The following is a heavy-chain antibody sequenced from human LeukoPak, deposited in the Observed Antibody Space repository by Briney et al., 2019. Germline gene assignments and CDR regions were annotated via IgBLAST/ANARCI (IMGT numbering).Heavy chain of an antibody. J-gene: IGHJ3*02. CDR3: ARDRGYSTFDM. D-gene: IGHD5-18*01. CDR2: INQDGSQK. Sequence: GGSLRLSCVASGFTFSSYWMAWVRQAPGKGLEWVANINQDGSQKHYVHSVKGRLPISRDNAKNSLCLQMNSLRAEDTAVYYCARDRGYSTFDMWGQATMVTVSS. CDR1: GFTFSSYW. V-gene: IGHV3-7*05.